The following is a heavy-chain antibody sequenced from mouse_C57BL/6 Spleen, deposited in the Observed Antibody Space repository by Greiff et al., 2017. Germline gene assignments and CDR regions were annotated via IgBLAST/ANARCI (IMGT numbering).Heavy chain of an antibody. Sequence: QVQLQQPGTELVKPGASVKLSCKASGYTFTSYWMHWVKQRPGQGLEWIGNINPSNGGTNYNEKFKSKATLTVDKSSSTAYMQLSSLTSEASAVYYCARDPLSYGEIYYAMDYWGQGTSVTVSS. D-gene: IGHD1-1*01. CDR2: INPSNGGT. CDR1: GYTFTSYW. CDR3: ARDPLSYGEIYYAMDY. V-gene: IGHV1-53*01. J-gene: IGHJ4*01.